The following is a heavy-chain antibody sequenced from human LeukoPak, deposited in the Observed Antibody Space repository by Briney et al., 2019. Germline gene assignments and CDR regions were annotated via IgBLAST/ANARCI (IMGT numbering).Heavy chain of an antibody. CDR3: AREPQYYYDSSGYSMYYFDY. V-gene: IGHV3-7*01. Sequence: PGGSLRLSYAASGFTFSSYWMSWVRQAPGKGLEWVANIKQDGSEKYYVDSVKGRFTISRDNAKNSLYLQMNSLRAEDTAVYYCAREPQYYYDSSGYSMYYFDYWGQGTLVTVSS. CDR2: IKQDGSEK. D-gene: IGHD3-22*01. J-gene: IGHJ4*02. CDR1: GFTFSSYW.